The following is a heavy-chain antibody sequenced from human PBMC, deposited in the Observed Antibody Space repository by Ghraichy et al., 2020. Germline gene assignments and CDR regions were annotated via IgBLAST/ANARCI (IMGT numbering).Heavy chain of an antibody. CDR3: ARGNVQVDY. V-gene: IGHV3-11*06. CDR2: INRGSTYT. J-gene: IGHJ4*02. CDR1: GFTFSDYY. Sequence: GESLNISCAASGFTFSDYYMTWIRQAPGKGLEWVSYINRGSTYTLYGDSVKGRFTISRDDGKNLVVLQMNSLRVDDTAVYYCARGNVQVDYWGQGTRVTVSS.